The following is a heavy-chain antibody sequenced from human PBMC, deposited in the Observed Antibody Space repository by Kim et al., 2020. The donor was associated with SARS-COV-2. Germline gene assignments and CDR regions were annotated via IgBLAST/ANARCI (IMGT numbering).Heavy chain of an antibody. CDR3: ARDPYYGSGVAWNWFDP. Sequence: ASVKVSCKASGYTFTSYGISWVRQAPGQGLEWMGWISAYNGNTNYAQKLQGRVTMTTDTSTSTAYMELRSLRSDDTAVYYCARDPYYGSGVAWNWFDPWGQGTLVTVAS. CDR2: ISAYNGNT. CDR1: GYTFTSYG. D-gene: IGHD3-10*01. V-gene: IGHV1-18*01. J-gene: IGHJ5*02.